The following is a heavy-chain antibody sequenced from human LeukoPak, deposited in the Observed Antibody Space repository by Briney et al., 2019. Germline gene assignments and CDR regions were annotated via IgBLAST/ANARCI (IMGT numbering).Heavy chain of an antibody. D-gene: IGHD1-26*01. V-gene: IGHV4-4*07. CDR3: ARDQYSGSRDY. J-gene: IGHJ4*02. CDR1: GGSFSTHY. Sequence: PSETLSLTCSVSGGSFSTHYYSWIRQPAGKGLEWIGRFYSTGSTNYNPSLKSRVTMSVDTSKNQFSLKLSSVTAADTAVYYCARDQYSGSRDYWGQGTLVTVSS. CDR2: FYSTGST.